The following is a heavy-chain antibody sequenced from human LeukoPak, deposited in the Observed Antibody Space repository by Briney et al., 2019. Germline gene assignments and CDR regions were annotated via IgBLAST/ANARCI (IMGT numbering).Heavy chain of an antibody. Sequence: SETLSLTYAVYGGSFSGYYWRWIRQPPGKGLEWIGEINHSGRTNYNPSLKSRVTISVDTSKNQFSLKLSSVTAADTAVYYCARQLGYCSSTSCYADKVDYWGQGTLVTVSS. J-gene: IGHJ4*02. V-gene: IGHV4-34*01. CDR2: INHSGRT. CDR1: GGSFSGYY. CDR3: ARQLGYCSSTSCYADKVDY. D-gene: IGHD2-2*01.